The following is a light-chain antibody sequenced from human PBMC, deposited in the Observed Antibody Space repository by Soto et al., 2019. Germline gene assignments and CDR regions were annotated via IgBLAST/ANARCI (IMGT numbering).Light chain of an antibody. CDR1: SGHSSYA. CDR3: QTWGTGIPV. Sequence: QPVLTQSHSASASLGASVKLTCTLSSGHSSYAIAWHQQQPEKGPRYLMKLNSDGSHYKGDGIPDRFSGSSSGAERYLIISRLQSEDEADYYCQTWGTGIPVFGGGTKLTVL. J-gene: IGLJ2*01. V-gene: IGLV4-69*01. CDR2: LNSDGSH.